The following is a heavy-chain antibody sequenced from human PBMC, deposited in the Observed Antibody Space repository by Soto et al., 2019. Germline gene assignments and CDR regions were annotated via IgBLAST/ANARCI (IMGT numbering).Heavy chain of an antibody. J-gene: IGHJ6*02. Sequence: EVPLVESGGGLVQPGGSLRLSCAASGFSFSNYDMHWVRQVTGKGLEWVSGITTAGDTYYPGSVKGRFTISREKAKNPLYLQMNSLSAADTAVYYCARELHGGSYGMDVWGQGTTVTVSS. CDR2: ITTAGDT. CDR1: GFSFSNYD. V-gene: IGHV3-13*01. CDR3: ARELHGGSYGMDV.